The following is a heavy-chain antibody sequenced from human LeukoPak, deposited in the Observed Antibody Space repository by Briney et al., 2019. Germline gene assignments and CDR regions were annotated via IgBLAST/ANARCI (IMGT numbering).Heavy chain of an antibody. CDR1: GGSFSGYY. D-gene: IGHD5-12*01. CDR2: INHSGST. Sequence: SETLSLTCAVYGGSFSGYYWSWIRQPPGKGLEWIGEINHSGSTNYNPSLKSRVTISVDTSKNQFSLKLSSVTAADTAVYYCARGMGDSGFNFDYWGQGTLFTVSS. J-gene: IGHJ4*02. V-gene: IGHV4-34*01. CDR3: ARGMGDSGFNFDY.